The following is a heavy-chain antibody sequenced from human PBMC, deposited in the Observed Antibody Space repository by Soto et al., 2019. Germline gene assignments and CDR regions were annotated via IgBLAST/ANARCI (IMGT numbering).Heavy chain of an antibody. CDR2: IYYGGST. J-gene: IGHJ3*02. CDR3: ARVVTSTTVSHDAFDI. CDR1: GGSIRSGGYY. Sequence: QVQLQESGPGLVKPSQTLSLTCTVSGGSIRSGGYYWSWIRQHPGKGLEWIAYIYYGGSTYYNTSLKSRVTISVDTSKNQFSLKLSSVTAADTAVYYCARVVTSTTVSHDAFDIWGQGTMVTVSS. V-gene: IGHV4-31*03. D-gene: IGHD4-17*01.